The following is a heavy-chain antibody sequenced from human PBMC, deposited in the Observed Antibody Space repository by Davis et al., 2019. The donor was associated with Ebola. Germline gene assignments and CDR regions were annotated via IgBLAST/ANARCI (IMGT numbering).Heavy chain of an antibody. CDR1: GGSISSYY. D-gene: IGHD1-1*01. J-gene: IGHJ5*02. CDR2: IYYSGST. V-gene: IGHV4-59*01. CDR3: AREDRTGTTEVYNWFDP. Sequence: PSETLSLTCTVSGGSISSYYWSWIRQPPGKGLEWIGYIYYSGSTNYNPSLKSRVTISVDTSKNQFSLKLSSVTAADTAVYYCAREDRTGTTEVYNWFDPWGQGTLVTVSS.